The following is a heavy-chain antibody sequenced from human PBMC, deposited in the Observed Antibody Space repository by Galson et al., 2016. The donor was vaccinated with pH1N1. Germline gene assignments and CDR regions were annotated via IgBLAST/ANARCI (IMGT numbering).Heavy chain of an antibody. CDR3: ASWALVKYSSSSSRPKTHFDSGLDV. V-gene: IGHV3-23*01. D-gene: IGHD6-6*01. J-gene: IGHJ6*02. CDR1: GFSFSTYG. Sequence: SLRLSCAASGFSFSTYGFNWVRQAPGKGLEWVSAISDSGNTTLYADSVKGQFTISRDNSKNTVYLQMNNLRVEDTAVYYCASWALVKYSSSSSRPKTHFDSGLDVWGQGTTVIVSS. CDR2: ISDSGNTT.